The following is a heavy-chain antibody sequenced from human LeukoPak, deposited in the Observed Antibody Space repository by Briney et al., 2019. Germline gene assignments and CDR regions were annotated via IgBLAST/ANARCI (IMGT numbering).Heavy chain of an antibody. CDR1: GFTFSSYW. CDR2: IKQDGSEK. CDR3: ARDNMAWLVRRSGWFDP. J-gene: IGHJ5*02. D-gene: IGHD6-19*01. V-gene: IGHV3-7*01. Sequence: GGSLRLSCAASGFTFSSYWMSWVRQAPGKGLEWVANIKQDGSEKYYVDSVKGRFTISRDNAKNSLYLQMNSLRAEDTAVYYCARDNMAWLVRRSGWFDPWGQGTLVTVSS.